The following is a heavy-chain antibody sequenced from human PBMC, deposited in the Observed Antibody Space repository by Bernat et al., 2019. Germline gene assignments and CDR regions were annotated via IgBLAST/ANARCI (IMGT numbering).Heavy chain of an antibody. V-gene: IGHV3-66*01. CDR3: ARGLSGSYSFDY. Sequence: EVQLVESGGGLVQPGGSLRLSCAASGFTVSSNYMSWVRQAPGKGLEWVSVIFSGGGTYYADSVKGRFTISRDNSKNSLYLQMNSLRAEDTAVYYCARGLSGSYSFDYWGPGTLVTVSS. D-gene: IGHD1-26*01. CDR2: IFSGGGT. J-gene: IGHJ4*02. CDR1: GFTVSSNY.